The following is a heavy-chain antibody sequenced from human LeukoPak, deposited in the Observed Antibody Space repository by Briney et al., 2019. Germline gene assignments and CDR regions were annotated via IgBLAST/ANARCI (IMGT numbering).Heavy chain of an antibody. CDR3: ARGGSWGSFDY. CDR1: GFTFSSYW. CDR2: IKQDGSEK. V-gene: IGHV3-7*01. Sequence: AGGSLRLSCAASGFTFSSYWMSWVPQAPGKGLEWVANIKQDGSEKDYVDSVKGRFTISRDNAKNSLYLQMDSLRAEDTAMYYCARGGSWGSFDYWGEGTLVSVSS. J-gene: IGHJ4*02. D-gene: IGHD6-13*01.